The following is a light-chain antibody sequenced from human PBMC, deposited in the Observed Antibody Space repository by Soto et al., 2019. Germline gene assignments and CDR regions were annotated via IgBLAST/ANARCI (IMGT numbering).Light chain of an antibody. J-gene: IGKJ1*01. V-gene: IGKV3-15*01. CDR1: LSIADR. CDR3: QHSNPGWP. CDR2: DAS. Sequence: EVVLTQSPATLSVSPGERATLSCRASLSIADRVAWFQQKPGQAPSLLMYDASTRATGVPARFSGSGAGTEFTLTLNSLQSDDVAIYYCQHSNPGWPLGQGTKVEIK.